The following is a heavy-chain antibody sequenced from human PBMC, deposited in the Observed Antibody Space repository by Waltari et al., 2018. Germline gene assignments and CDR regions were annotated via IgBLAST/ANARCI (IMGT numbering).Heavy chain of an antibody. CDR3: AGDRYGVAEFAS. CDR1: DGSVHGLTYY. Sequence: HLQESGPGLVKPPETLSLTCPVSDGSVHGLTYYWSWIRQSPVNGLEWIGYISYSGTTKYNPSLGSRVTISIDTSRNQFSLKLRSVSAADTAVYFCAGDRYGVAEFASWGQGTLVTVSS. V-gene: IGHV4-61*01. CDR2: ISYSGTT. J-gene: IGHJ1*01. D-gene: IGHD3-3*01.